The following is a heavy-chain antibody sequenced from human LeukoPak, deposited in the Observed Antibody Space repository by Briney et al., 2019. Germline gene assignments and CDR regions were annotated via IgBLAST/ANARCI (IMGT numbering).Heavy chain of an antibody. V-gene: IGHV3-23*01. D-gene: IGHD3-22*01. CDR2: ISGSGVNT. CDR3: AKYHSSGYYYFDY. J-gene: IGHJ4*02. Sequence: GGSLRLSCAASGFTFSSHAMSWVRQAPGKGLEWVSAISGSGVNTYYTDSVKGRFTISRDNSKNTLYLQVNSLRAEDTAIYYCAKYHSSGYYYFDYWGQGTLVTVSS. CDR1: GFTFSSHA.